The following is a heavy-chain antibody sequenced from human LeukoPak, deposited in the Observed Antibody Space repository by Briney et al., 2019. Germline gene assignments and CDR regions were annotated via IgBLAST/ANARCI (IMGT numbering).Heavy chain of an antibody. CDR1: GDSVSSNSAA. V-gene: IGHV6-1*01. CDR2: TYYRSKWYN. J-gene: IGHJ5*02. Sequence: SQTLSLTCAISGDSVSSNSAAWNWIRQSPSRGLEWLGRTYYRSKWYNDYAVSVKSRITINPDTSKNQFSLKLSSVTAADTAVYYCARDRAIFGVVKVVSWFDPWGQGTLVTVSS. CDR3: ARDRAIFGVVKVVSWFDP. D-gene: IGHD3-3*01.